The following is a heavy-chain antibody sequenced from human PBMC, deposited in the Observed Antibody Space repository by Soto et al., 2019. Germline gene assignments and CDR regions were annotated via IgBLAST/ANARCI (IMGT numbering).Heavy chain of an antibody. CDR2: IYYSGST. J-gene: IGHJ4*02. CDR1: GGSFSGYY. D-gene: IGHD4-17*01. V-gene: IGHV4-59*08. Sequence: SETLSLTCAVYGGSFSGYYWTWIRQPPGKGLEWIGYIYYSGSTNYNPSLKSRVTISVDTSKNQFSLKLSSVTAADTAVYYCARRYGDCFDYWGQGTLVTVS. CDR3: ARRYGDCFDY.